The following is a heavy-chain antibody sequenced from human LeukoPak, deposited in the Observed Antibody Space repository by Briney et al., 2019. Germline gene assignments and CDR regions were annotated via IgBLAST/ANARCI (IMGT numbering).Heavy chain of an antibody. Sequence: GGSLRLSCAASGFTFSSYWMSWVRQAPGKGLEWVANIKQDGSEKYYVDSVKGRFTISRDNAKNSLYLQMNSLGAEDTAVYYCARVNDYDSSGFTALYYYYYMDVWGKGTTVTVSS. D-gene: IGHD3-22*01. CDR2: IKQDGSEK. CDR1: GFTFSSYW. CDR3: ARVNDYDSSGFTALYYYYYMDV. J-gene: IGHJ6*03. V-gene: IGHV3-7*01.